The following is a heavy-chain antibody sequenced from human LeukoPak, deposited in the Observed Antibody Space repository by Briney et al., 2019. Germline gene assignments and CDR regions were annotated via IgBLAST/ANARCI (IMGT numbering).Heavy chain of an antibody. V-gene: IGHV3-30-3*01. J-gene: IGHJ4*02. CDR1: GFTFSNYA. CDR2: ISYDGTNK. Sequence: GGSLRLSCAASGFTFSNYAMHWVRLAPGKGLEWVAVISYDGTNKYYADSVKGRFTISRDNSKNTLYLQMNSLRVEDTAVYYCARDRRALDYWGQGTLVTVSS. D-gene: IGHD3-10*01. CDR3: ARDRRALDY.